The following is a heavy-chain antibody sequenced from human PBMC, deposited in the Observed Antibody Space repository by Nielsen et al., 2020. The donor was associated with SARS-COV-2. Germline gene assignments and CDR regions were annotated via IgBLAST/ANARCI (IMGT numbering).Heavy chain of an antibody. D-gene: IGHD6-13*01. CDR2: INSAGDVT. V-gene: IGHV3-23*01. CDR3: AKVAPTYIAAAAANY. CDR1: GFTFRNYA. Sequence: GESLKISCAASGFTFRNYAMSWVRQAPGKGLEWVSSINSAGDVTYYTGSVKGRFTVSRDNSKSMVYLQMHSLGVEDSALYYCAKVAPTYIAAAAANYWGQGIVVTVSS. J-gene: IGHJ4*02.